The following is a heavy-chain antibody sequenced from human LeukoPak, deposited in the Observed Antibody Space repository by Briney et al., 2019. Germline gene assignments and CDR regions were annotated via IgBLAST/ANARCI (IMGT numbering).Heavy chain of an antibody. CDR3: TTVHASGCPGNY. V-gene: IGHV3-15*01. CDR1: GFTFSNTW. Sequence: GSLRLSCAASGFTFSNTWMNWVRQAPGKGLERVGRIRRNTDGGTVDYAAPVKGRFTISRDDSKSTLYLQMNSLKSEDTAVYYCTTVHASGCPGNYWGQGTLVTVSS. CDR2: IRRNTDGGTV. J-gene: IGHJ4*02. D-gene: IGHD6-19*01.